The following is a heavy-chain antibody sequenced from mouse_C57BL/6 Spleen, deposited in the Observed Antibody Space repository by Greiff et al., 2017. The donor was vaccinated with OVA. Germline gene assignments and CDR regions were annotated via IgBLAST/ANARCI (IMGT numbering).Heavy chain of an antibody. D-gene: IGHD2-4*01. CDR1: GFNIKDYY. J-gene: IGHJ2*01. CDR2: IDPEDGET. V-gene: IGHV14-2*01. Sequence: VHVKQSGAELVKPGASVKLSCTASGFNIKDYYMHWVKQRTEQGLEWIGRIDPEDGETKYAPKFQGKATITADTSSNTAYLQLSSLTSEDTAVYYCARSYYDYDGDGYYFDYWGQGTTLTVSS. CDR3: ARSYYDYDGDGYYFDY.